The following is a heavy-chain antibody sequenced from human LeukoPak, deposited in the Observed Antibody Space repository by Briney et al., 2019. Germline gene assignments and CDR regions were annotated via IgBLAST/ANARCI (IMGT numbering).Heavy chain of an antibody. Sequence: SETLSLTCTVSGGSMSSYYWSWIRQPPGKGLEWIGYIYYSGSTNYNPSLKSRVTISVDTSKNQFSLKLSSVTAADTAVYYCARHASVVPAAIEPSYWYFDLWGRGTLVTVSS. V-gene: IGHV4-59*08. CDR2: IYYSGST. CDR1: GGSMSSYY. J-gene: IGHJ2*01. D-gene: IGHD2-2*02. CDR3: ARHASVVPAAIEPSYWYFDL.